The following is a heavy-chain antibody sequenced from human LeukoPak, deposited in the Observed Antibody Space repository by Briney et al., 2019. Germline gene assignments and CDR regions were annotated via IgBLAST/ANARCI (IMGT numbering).Heavy chain of an antibody. Sequence: PGGSLRLSCAASGFTFSSYAMHWVRQAPGKGLEWVAVISYDGSNKYYADSVKGRFTISRDNAKNSLYLQMNSLRAEDTALYYCAKVRGIAMVTFSDAFDIWGQGTMVTVSS. CDR3: AKVRGIAMVTFSDAFDI. V-gene: IGHV3-30*04. CDR1: GFTFSSYA. CDR2: ISYDGSNK. J-gene: IGHJ3*02. D-gene: IGHD6-19*01.